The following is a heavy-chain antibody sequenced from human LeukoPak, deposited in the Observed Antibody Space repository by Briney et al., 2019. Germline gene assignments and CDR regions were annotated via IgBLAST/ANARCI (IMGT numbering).Heavy chain of an antibody. CDR3: ARDTTMIVVVITNAFDI. CDR2: IYYSGST. CDR1: GGSISSSSYY. V-gene: IGHV4-39*07. Sequence: SETLSLTCTVSGGSISSSSYYWGWIRQPPGKGLEWIGSIYYSGSTYYNPSLKSRVTISVDTSKNQFSLKLSSVTAADTAVYYCARDTTMIVVVITNAFDIWGQGTMVTVSS. J-gene: IGHJ3*02. D-gene: IGHD3-22*01.